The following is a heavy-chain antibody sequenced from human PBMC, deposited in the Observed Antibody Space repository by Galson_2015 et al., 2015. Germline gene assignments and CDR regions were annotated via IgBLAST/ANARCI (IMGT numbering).Heavy chain of an antibody. CDR3: APDSGYDFPPLDY. D-gene: IGHD5-12*01. V-gene: IGHV1-18*01. Sequence: SVKVSCKASGYTFTSYGITWVRQAPGQGLEWMGWISAYNGNTNYAQKLQGRVTITADESTSTAYMELSSLRSEDTAVYYCAPDSGYDFPPLDYWGQGTLVTVSS. CDR1: GYTFTSYG. CDR2: ISAYNGNT. J-gene: IGHJ4*02.